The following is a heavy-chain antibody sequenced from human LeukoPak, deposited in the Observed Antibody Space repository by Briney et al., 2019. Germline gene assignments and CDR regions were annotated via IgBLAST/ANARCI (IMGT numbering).Heavy chain of an antibody. CDR3: ARVYYGSGSYEPYYFDY. CDR2: INPNSGGT. D-gene: IGHD3-10*01. J-gene: IGHJ4*02. V-gene: IGHV1-2*02. Sequence: GASVKVSCKASGYTFTGYYMHWVRQAPGQGLEWMGWINPNSGGTNYAQKFQGRVTMTRDTSISTAYMELSRLRSDDTAVYYCARVYYGSGSYEPYYFDYWGQGTLVTVSS. CDR1: GYTFTGYY.